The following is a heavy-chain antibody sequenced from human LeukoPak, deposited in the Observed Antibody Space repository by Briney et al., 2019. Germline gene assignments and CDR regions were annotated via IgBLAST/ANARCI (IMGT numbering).Heavy chain of an antibody. CDR3: ARRAVAGAPYFDY. CDR1: GGSINSYY. J-gene: IGHJ4*02. V-gene: IGHV4-59*08. D-gene: IGHD6-19*01. CDR2: IYSGGST. Sequence: PSETLSLTCTVSGGSINSYYWSWIRQPPGKGLEGFGYIYSGGSTSYNPSLKSRVTISVDTSKTQFFLKLSSVTAADTAVYYCARRAVAGAPYFDYWGQGALVTVSS.